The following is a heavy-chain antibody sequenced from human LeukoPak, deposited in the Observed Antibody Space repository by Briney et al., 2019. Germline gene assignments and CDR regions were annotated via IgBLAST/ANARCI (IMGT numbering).Heavy chain of an antibody. CDR1: GGSISSSSYY. Sequence: SETLSLTCTVSGGSISSSSYYWGWIRQPPGKGLEWIGSIYYSGSTYYNPSLKSRVTISVDTSKNQFSLKLSSVTAEDTAVYYCARFIAAPYYFDYWGRGTLVTVSS. CDR3: ARFIAAPYYFDY. D-gene: IGHD6-13*01. J-gene: IGHJ4*02. V-gene: IGHV4-39*07. CDR2: IYYSGST.